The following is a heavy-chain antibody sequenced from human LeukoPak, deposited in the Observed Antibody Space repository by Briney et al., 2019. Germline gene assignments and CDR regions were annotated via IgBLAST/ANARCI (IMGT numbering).Heavy chain of an antibody. J-gene: IGHJ3*02. CDR2: IIPIFGTA. CDR3: ARVSGSYYVDAFDI. CDR1: GGTFSSYA. Sequence: SVKVSCKAPGGTFSSYAISWVRQAPGQGLEWMGRIIPIFGTANYAQKFQGRVTITTDESTSTAYMELSSLRSEDTAVYYCARVSGSYYVDAFDIWGQGTMVTVSS. V-gene: IGHV1-69*05. D-gene: IGHD1-26*01.